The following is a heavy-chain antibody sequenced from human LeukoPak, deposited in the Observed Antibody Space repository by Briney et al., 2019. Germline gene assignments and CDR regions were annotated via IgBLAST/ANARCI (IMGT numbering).Heavy chain of an antibody. J-gene: IGHJ6*02. Sequence: KPGGSLRLSCTASGFTFSSYGMHWVRQAPGKGLEWVAVIWFDGSNKYYADSVKGRLTISRDNSQSTLYLQMNSLRPEDTAVYYCAKAVAATGHYYFGMDVWGQGTTVTVSS. CDR2: IWFDGSNK. CDR3: AKAVAATGHYYFGMDV. V-gene: IGHV3-33*06. D-gene: IGHD6-19*01. CDR1: GFTFSSYG.